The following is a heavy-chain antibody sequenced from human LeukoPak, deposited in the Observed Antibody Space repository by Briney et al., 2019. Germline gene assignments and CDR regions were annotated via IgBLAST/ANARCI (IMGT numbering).Heavy chain of an antibody. CDR2: IKQDGSVK. D-gene: IGHD2-2*01. CDR1: GFTFSSFW. CDR3: ARGAQVPPD. J-gene: IGHJ4*02. V-gene: IGHV3-7*04. Sequence: AGGSLRLSCAASGFTFSSFWMSWVRQAPGKGLEWVANIKQDGSVKNYVDSVKGRFSISRDNAKNSLYLQMNGLRVEDTAVYYCARGAQVPPDWGQGTLVTVSS.